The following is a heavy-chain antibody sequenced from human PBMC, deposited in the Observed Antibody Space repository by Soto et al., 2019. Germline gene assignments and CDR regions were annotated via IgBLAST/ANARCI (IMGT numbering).Heavy chain of an antibody. CDR1: GFSIKTYS. D-gene: IGHD6-19*01. J-gene: IGHJ4*02. Sequence: ESGGGLVKPGGSLRLSCAASGFSIKTYSMNWIRQAPGKGLGWVSAISSSGSHIYYADAVKGRFTISRDNANNAVFLQMNSLRAEDTAVYFCTRDEAASSSSWHDYWGQGTLVTVSS. V-gene: IGHV3-21*03. CDR2: ISSSGSHI. CDR3: TRDEAASSSSWHDY.